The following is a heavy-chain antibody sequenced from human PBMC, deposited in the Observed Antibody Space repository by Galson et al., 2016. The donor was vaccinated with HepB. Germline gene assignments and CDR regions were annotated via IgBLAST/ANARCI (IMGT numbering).Heavy chain of an antibody. Sequence: CAISGDSVASRRASWNWIRQSPSRGLEWLGRTYYRSNWISEYAVSVKGRITIKSDTSKNQFSLQLNSVTPEDTALYYCARGAYSSQRFDFWGQGILVTVSS. CDR1: GDSVASRRAS. D-gene: IGHD5-18*01. CDR2: TYYRSNWIS. CDR3: ARGAYSSQRFDF. V-gene: IGHV6-1*01. J-gene: IGHJ4*02.